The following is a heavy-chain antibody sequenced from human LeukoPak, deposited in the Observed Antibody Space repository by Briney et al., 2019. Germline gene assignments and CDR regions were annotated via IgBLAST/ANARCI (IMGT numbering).Heavy chain of an antibody. J-gene: IGHJ6*03. V-gene: IGHV4-59*01. CDR1: GGSISSYY. D-gene: IGHD6-13*01. CDR2: IYYSGST. CDR3: ARGWEYSSSWYYYYYYYMDV. Sequence: SETLSLTCTVSGGSISSYYWSWIRQPPGKGLEWIGYIYYSGSTNYNPSLKSRVTISVDTSKNQFSLKLSSVTAADTAVYYCARGWEYSSSWYYYYYYYMDVWGKGTTVTISS.